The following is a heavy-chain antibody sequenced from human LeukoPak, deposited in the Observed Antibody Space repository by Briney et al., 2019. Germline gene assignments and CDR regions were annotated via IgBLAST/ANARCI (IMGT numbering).Heavy chain of an antibody. D-gene: IGHD4-17*01. CDR2: ISSSGSTI. CDR3: ARLVSAVTTIL. Sequence: GGSLRLSCAASGFTFSSYEMNWVRQAPGKGLEWVSYISSSGSTIYYADSVKGRFTISRDNAKNSLYLQMNSLRAEDTAVYYCARLVSAVTTILWGQGILVTVSS. V-gene: IGHV3-48*03. J-gene: IGHJ4*02. CDR1: GFTFSSYE.